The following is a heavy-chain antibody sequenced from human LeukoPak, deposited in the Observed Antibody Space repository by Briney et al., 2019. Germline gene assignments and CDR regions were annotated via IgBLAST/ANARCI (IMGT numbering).Heavy chain of an antibody. CDR3: ARSVRGAMSGYYYYMDV. D-gene: IGHD3-10*01. CDR2: IYTSGST. V-gene: IGHV4-4*07. CDR1: GGSISSYY. Sequence: SETLSLTCTVSGGSISSYYWSWLRQPAGKGLEWIGRIYTSGSTNYNPSLKSRVTISVDTSKNQFSLKLSSVTAADTAVYYCARSVRGAMSGYYYYMDVWGKGTTVTISS. J-gene: IGHJ6*03.